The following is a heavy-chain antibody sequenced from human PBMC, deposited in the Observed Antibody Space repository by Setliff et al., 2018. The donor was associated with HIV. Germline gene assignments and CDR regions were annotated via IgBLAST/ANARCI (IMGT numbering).Heavy chain of an antibody. V-gene: IGHV4-4*07. CDR1: GGSISGTYY. CDR2: IYKSGSS. J-gene: IGHJ5*02. D-gene: IGHD2-8*01. Sequence: SETLSLTCTVSGGSISGTYYWNWIRQPAGKGLEWVGRIYKSGSSNANPSLKSRVTMSVDTSRNQFSLTLKSVTAADTAVYYCARRGRDGVFIMFATGFDPWGQGALVTVSS. CDR3: ARRGRDGVFIMFATGFDP.